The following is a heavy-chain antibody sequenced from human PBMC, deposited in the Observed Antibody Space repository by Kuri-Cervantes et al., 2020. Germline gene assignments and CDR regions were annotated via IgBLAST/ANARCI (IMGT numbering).Heavy chain of an antibody. CDR3: ARDRDEYTTWHARGYNYYMDV. Sequence: GGSLRLSCAASGFTFDDYAMHWVRQAPGKGLEWVSGISWNSGSIGYADSVKGRFTVSRDNAKNSLYLQMNSLSAGDTAVYYCARDRDEYTTWHARGYNYYMDVWAKGTTVTVSS. CDR2: ISWNSGSI. J-gene: IGHJ6*03. CDR1: GFTFDDYA. V-gene: IGHV3-9*01. D-gene: IGHD6-6*01.